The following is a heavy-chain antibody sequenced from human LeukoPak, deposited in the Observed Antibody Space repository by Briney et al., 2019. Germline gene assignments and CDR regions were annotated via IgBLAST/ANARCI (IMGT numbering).Heavy chain of an antibody. D-gene: IGHD3-10*01. CDR1: GFTSDDHA. J-gene: IGHJ6*02. Sequence: GGSLRLSCAVSGFTSDDHAMHWVRQAAGKGLEWVAGIMWRSGSTGYGDSVKGRFTISRDNAKKSLYLQMNGLRVEDTAFYYCTKDLTPGGADVWGQGTTVTVSS. V-gene: IGHV3-9*02. CDR2: IMWRSGST. CDR3: TKDLTPGGADV.